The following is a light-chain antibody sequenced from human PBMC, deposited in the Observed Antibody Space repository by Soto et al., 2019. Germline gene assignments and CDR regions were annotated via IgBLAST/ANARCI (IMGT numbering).Light chain of an antibody. Sequence: SYELTQPPSVSLAPGQTAGITWGGNSIGSKSVHWYQQKPGQAPIVVIYYDSDRPSGIPERFAGSNSGNTATLTISRVEAGDEADYYCQVWDSSSDHVIFGGGTKVTVL. CDR1: SIGSKS. J-gene: IGLJ2*01. CDR2: YDS. V-gene: IGLV3-21*04. CDR3: QVWDSSSDHVI.